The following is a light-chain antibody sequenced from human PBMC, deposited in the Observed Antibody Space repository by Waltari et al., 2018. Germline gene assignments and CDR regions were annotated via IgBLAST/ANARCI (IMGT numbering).Light chain of an antibody. CDR2: DAS. J-gene: IGKJ4*01. Sequence: IQMTQSPSSLSASVSDRVTITCQATQDIGKNLNWFQQKPGEAPPVLIFDASNSQATVPSRFSGSGSATDFAFTISSLQPEDIGTYYCQQYASLPLTFGGGTRVEIK. V-gene: IGKV1-33*01. CDR3: QQYASLPLT. CDR1: QDIGKN.